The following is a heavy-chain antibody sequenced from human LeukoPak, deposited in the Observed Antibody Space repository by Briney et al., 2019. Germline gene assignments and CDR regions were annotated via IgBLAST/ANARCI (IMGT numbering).Heavy chain of an antibody. CDR1: GGSFSGYY. CDR3: ARVLITMIRGVMDY. D-gene: IGHD3-10*01. V-gene: IGHV4-34*01. Sequence: SETLSLTCAVYGGSFSGYYWSWIRQPPGKGLEWIGEINHSGSTNYNPSLKSRVTISVDTSKNQFSLKLSSVTAAGTAVYYCARVLITMIRGVMDYWGQGTLVTVSS. CDR2: INHSGST. J-gene: IGHJ4*02.